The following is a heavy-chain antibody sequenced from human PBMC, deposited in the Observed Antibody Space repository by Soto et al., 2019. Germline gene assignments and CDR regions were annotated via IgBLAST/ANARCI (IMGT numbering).Heavy chain of an antibody. CDR2: IFYSGST. CDR1: GVSLTSGTYY. CDR3: ATTEDFFDY. J-gene: IGHJ4*02. V-gene: IGHV4-31*03. D-gene: IGHD1-1*01. Sequence: QVQLQESGPGLVKPSQTLSLTCSVSGVSLTSGTYYWSWIRQHPGKGLEWFGYIFYSGSTDYNPSHKSRVNISVETSKNHFSLKLSSVTAADTAVYYCATTEDFFDYWGQGTLVTVSS.